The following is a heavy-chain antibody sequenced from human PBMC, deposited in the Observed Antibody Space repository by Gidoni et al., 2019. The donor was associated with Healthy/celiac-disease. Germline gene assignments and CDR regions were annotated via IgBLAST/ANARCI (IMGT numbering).Heavy chain of an antibody. CDR2: ISGSGGST. CDR3: AKDFVVVVPAAETFDY. J-gene: IGHJ4*02. D-gene: IGHD2-2*01. V-gene: IGHV3-23*01. Sequence: EVQLFESGGGLVQPGGSLRLSCPASGFTFSSYAMSWVRQAPGKGLEWVSAISGSGGSTYYADSVKGRFTISRDNSKNTLYLQMNSLRAEDTAVYYCAKDFVVVVPAAETFDYWGQGTLVTVSS. CDR1: GFTFSSYA.